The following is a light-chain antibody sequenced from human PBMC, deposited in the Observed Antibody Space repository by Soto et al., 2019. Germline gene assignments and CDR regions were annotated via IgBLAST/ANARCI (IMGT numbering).Light chain of an antibody. Sequence: DIQMTQSPSTLSASVGDRVTITCRASQSISSWLAWYQQKPGKAPKLLIYDASSLESGVPSRFSGSGSGTEFTLTISSLQPEDFAIYYCQQYNRYLTFGQETKVDIK. V-gene: IGKV1-5*01. CDR3: QQYNRYLT. CDR2: DAS. CDR1: QSISSW. J-gene: IGKJ1*01.